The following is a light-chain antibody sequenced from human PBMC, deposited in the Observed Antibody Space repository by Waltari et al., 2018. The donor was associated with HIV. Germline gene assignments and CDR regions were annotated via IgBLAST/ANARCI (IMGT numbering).Light chain of an antibody. CDR2: DVF. J-gene: IGLJ3*02. V-gene: IGLV2-23*02. CDR3: CSYAGSRTWV. Sequence: QSALTQPASVSGSPGQSITVSCTGTSSDVGGSNFVSWYQQHPGKAPKLIIFDVFKRPAGFSELFSGSLSGNTASLTVSGLQAEDEADYYCCSYAGSRTWVFGGGTALTVL. CDR1: SSDVGGSNF.